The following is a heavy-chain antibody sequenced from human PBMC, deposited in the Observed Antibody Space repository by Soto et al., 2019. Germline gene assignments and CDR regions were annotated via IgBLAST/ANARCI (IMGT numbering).Heavy chain of an antibody. D-gene: IGHD3-10*01. CDR1: GYSFTSYW. J-gene: IGHJ6*02. Sequence: GESLKISCKGSGYSFTSYWIGWVRQMPGKGLEWMGIIYPGDSDTRYSPSFQGQVTISAVKSISTAYLQWSSLKASDTAMYYCAKSPRGAGGPWGYYYLGMDVWGQGTTVTVSS. V-gene: IGHV5-51*01. CDR3: AKSPRGAGGPWGYYYLGMDV. CDR2: IYPGDSDT.